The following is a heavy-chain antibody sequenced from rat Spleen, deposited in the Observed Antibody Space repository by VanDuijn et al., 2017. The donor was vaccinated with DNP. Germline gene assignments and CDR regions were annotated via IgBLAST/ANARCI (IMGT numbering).Heavy chain of an antibody. CDR3: ATHTFTPGITTPFAY. CDR2: IIYDGSNT. CDR1: GFTFSDYN. V-gene: IGHV5S10*01. Sequence: EVQLVESGGGLVQPGGSLKLSCAASGFTFSDYNMAWVRQAPKRGLEWVATIIYDGSNTFFGDSVKGRFTISRDNAKSTLYLQMDSLRSEDTATYYCATHTFTPGITTPFAYWGQGVMVTVSS. D-gene: IGHD1-4*01. J-gene: IGHJ2*01.